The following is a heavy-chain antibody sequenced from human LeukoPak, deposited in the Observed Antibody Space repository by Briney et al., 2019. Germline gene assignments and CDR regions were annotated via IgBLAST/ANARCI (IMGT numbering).Heavy chain of an antibody. CDR2: IYYSGST. V-gene: IGHV4-30-4*02. CDR1: GGSISSGDYY. D-gene: IGHD6-19*01. CDR3: ARDSTGNQNGQIDSSGWYFDY. J-gene: IGHJ4*02. Sequence: PSETLSLTCTVSGGSISSGDYYWRSIRQPPGKVLEWHGYIYYSGSTYYNPSLKSRVTISVDTSRDQLSLKLSSVSAADTAVYYCARDSTGNQNGQIDSSGWYFDYWGQGTLVTVSS.